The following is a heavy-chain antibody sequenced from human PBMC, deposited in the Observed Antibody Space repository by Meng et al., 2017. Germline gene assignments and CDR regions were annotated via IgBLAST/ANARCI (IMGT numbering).Heavy chain of an antibody. J-gene: IGHJ1*01. CDR3: AREGAAGPAEYFQH. Sequence: VLLVEAGGGVVQPGRSLRLSCAASGFTFSSYGMHWVRQAPGKGLEWVAVIWYDGSNKYYADSVKGRFTISRDNSKNTLYLQMNSLRAEDTAVYYCAREGAAGPAEYFQHWGQGTLVTASS. D-gene: IGHD6-13*01. CDR1: GFTFSSYG. CDR2: IWYDGSNK. V-gene: IGHV3-33*01.